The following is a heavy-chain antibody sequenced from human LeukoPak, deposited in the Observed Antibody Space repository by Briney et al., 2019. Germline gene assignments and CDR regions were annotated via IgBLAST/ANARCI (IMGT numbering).Heavy chain of an antibody. CDR1: GFTFSSYA. CDR3: ARDDAFRGVAMDV. Sequence: GGSLRLSCAASGFTFSSYAMSWVRQAPGKGLEWVSAISGSGGSTYYADSVKGRFTISRDNAKNTLYLQMNSLRAEDTAVYYCARDDAFRGVAMDVWGQGTTVTVSS. J-gene: IGHJ6*01. V-gene: IGHV3-23*01. CDR2: ISGSGGST. D-gene: IGHD3-16*01.